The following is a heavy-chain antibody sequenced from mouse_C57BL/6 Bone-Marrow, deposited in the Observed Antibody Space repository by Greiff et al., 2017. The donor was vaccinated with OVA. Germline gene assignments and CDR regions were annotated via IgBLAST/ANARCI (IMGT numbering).Heavy chain of an antibody. J-gene: IGHJ2*01. Sequence: QVQLQQSGAELARPGASVKLSCKASGYTFTSYGISWVKQRTGQGLEWIGEIYPRSGNTYYNEKFKGKATLTADKSSSTAYMELRSLTSEDSAVYFCVYYDYDGYYFDYWGQGTTLTVFS. CDR2: IYPRSGNT. V-gene: IGHV1-81*01. D-gene: IGHD2-4*01. CDR3: VYYDYDGYYFDY. CDR1: GYTFTSYG.